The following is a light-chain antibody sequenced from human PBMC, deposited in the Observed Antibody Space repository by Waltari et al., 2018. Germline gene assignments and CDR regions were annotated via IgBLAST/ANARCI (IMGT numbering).Light chain of an antibody. CDR1: RSDVGAYSY. J-gene: IGLJ3*02. Sequence: QSALTQPASVSGSPGQSITISCTGTRSDVGAYSYVSWYQQFPGKVPKLIIYDVIRRPSGVSNRFSGSKSGNTASLTISGLQGEDEAHYYCNSYTNNSTLVFGGGTELTVL. V-gene: IGLV2-14*01. CDR3: NSYTNNSTLV. CDR2: DVI.